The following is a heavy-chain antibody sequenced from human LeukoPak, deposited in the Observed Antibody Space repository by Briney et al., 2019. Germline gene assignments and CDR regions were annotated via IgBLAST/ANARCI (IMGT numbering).Heavy chain of an antibody. CDR3: AKPLTRGGWYYCDY. V-gene: IGHV3-23*01. CDR1: GFTFSSYA. Sequence: QPGGSLRLSCAASGFTFSSYAMSWVRQAPGKGLEWVSAISGSGGSTYYADSVKGRFTISRDNSKNTLYLQMNSLRAEDTAVYYCAKPLTRGGWYYCDYWGQGTLVTVSS. J-gene: IGHJ4*02. CDR2: ISGSGGST. D-gene: IGHD2-15*01.